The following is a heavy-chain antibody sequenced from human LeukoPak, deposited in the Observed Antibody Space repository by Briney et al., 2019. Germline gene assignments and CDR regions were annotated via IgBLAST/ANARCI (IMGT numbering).Heavy chain of an antibody. CDR2: INHSGST. J-gene: IGHJ6*02. D-gene: IGHD2-2*01. V-gene: IGHV4-34*01. CDR3: EAAAYGVDV. Sequence: KTSETLSLTCAVYGGSFSGYYWSWIRQPPGKGLEWIGEINHSGSTNYNPSLKSRVTISVDTSKNQFSLKLSSVTAADAAVYYCEAAAYGVDVWGQGTTVTVSS. CDR1: GGSFSGYY.